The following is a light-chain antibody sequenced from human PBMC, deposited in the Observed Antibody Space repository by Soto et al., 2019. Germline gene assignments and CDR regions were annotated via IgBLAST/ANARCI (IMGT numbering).Light chain of an antibody. CDR3: QQHGTSPIT. J-gene: IGKJ5*01. CDR1: QSVYTY. CDR2: DAS. Sequence: EVVLTQSPATVSLSPGERATLSCRASQSVYTYLAWYQQKPGQAPRLLIFDASKRATGIPARFSGSGSGTDFTLTISRLEPEDFAVYYCQQHGTSPITFGQGTRLEIK. V-gene: IGKV3-11*01.